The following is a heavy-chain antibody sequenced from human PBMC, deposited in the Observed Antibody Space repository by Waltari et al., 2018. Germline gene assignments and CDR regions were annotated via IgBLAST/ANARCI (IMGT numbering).Heavy chain of an antibody. CDR1: GGTFSSYA. D-gene: IGHD6-19*01. CDR3: ATDSSSGWVDY. CDR2: INPNSGGT. V-gene: IGHV1-2*06. Sequence: QVQLVQSGAEVKKPGSSVKVSCKASGGTFSSYAISWVRQAPGQGLEWMGRINPNSGGTNYAQKFQGRVTMTRDTSISTAYMELSRLRSDDTAVYYCATDSSSGWVDYWGQGTLVTVSS. J-gene: IGHJ4*02.